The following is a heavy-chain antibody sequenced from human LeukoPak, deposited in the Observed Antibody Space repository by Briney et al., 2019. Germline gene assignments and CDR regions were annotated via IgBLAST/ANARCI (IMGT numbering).Heavy chain of an antibody. CDR1: GGTFSSYA. CDR2: IIPIFGTA. D-gene: IGHD3-22*01. Sequence: SVKVSCKASGGTFSSYAISWVRQAPGQGLEWMGGIIPIFGTANYAQKFQGRVTITADESTSTAYMELSSLRSGDTAVYYCARGPSTYYYDSSGVIDYWGQGTLVTVSS. J-gene: IGHJ4*02. CDR3: ARGPSTYYYDSSGVIDY. V-gene: IGHV1-69*13.